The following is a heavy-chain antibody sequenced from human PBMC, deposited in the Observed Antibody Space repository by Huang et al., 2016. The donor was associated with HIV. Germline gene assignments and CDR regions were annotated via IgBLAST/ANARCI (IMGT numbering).Heavy chain of an antibody. V-gene: IGHV3-30*18. D-gene: IGHD6-13*01. CDR1: GFTFSSYG. J-gene: IGHJ4*02. Sequence: AASGFTFSSYGMHWVRQAPGKGLEWVAVISYDAKTKYYADSVKGRFSISRDNSKTTVYLQLNSLRVEDTAVYYCAKGGSAAAVLDFWGQGTLVTVSS. CDR2: ISYDAKTK. CDR3: AKGGSAAAVLDF.